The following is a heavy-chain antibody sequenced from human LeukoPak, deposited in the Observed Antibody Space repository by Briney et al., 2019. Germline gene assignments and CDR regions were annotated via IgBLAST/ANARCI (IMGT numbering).Heavy chain of an antibody. J-gene: IGHJ4*02. Sequence: PSETLSLTCTVSGGSISSYYWSWIRQPPGKGLEWIGYIYYSGSTNYNPSLKSRVTISVDTPKNQFSLKPSSVTAADTAVYYCARYGGSSWPLPFDYWGQGTLVTVSS. V-gene: IGHV4-59*01. D-gene: IGHD6-13*01. CDR2: IYYSGST. CDR3: ARYGGSSWPLPFDY. CDR1: GGSISSYY.